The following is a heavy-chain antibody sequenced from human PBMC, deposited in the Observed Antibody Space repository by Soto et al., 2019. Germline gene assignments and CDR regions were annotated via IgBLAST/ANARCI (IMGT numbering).Heavy chain of an antibody. CDR2: IYYSGST. V-gene: IGHV4-31*03. CDR3: ARGTIVVVVAATLYYFDY. J-gene: IGHJ4*02. CDR1: GGPISSGGYY. Sequence: QVQLQESGPGLVKPSQTLSLTCTVSGGPISSGGYYWSWIRQHPGKGLEWIGYIYYSGSTYYNPSLKSRVTISVDTSKNQFSLKLSSVTAADTAVYYCARGTIVVVVAATLYYFDYWGQGTLVTVSS. D-gene: IGHD2-15*01.